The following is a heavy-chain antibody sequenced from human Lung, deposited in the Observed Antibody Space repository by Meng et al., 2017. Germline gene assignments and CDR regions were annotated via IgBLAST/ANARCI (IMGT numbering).Heavy chain of an antibody. Sequence: QVQLVQSGAEVKKPGASVKVSCKASGYTFTRYGIHWVRQAPGQRLEWMGWINAATGNKKYSENFHRRVTITRDTSANTAYMELSRQRYEDTAVYYCAKEGERGGYFDYWGQGVLVTVSS. V-gene: IGHV1-3*01. J-gene: IGHJ4*02. CDR1: GYTFTRYG. CDR2: INAATGNK. CDR3: AKEGERGGYFDY. D-gene: IGHD3-16*01.